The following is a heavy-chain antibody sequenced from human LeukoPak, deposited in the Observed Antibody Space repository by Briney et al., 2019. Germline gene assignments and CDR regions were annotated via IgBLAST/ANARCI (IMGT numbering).Heavy chain of an antibody. CDR2: IYSSGTT. CDR1: GGSITNYY. D-gene: IGHD6-19*01. J-gene: IGHJ5*02. CDR3: ARLRIAVAGTDMRFDP. Sequence: SETLSLTCTVSGGSITNYYWTWIRQPAGKGLEWIGRIYSSGTTTYNPSLRSRVDMSVDTSKNQFSLKLRSVTAADTALYYCARLRIAVAGTDMRFDPWGQGTLVTVSS. V-gene: IGHV4-4*07.